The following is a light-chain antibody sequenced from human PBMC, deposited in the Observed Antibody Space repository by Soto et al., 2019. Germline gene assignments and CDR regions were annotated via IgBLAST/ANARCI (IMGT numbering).Light chain of an antibody. CDR1: SSDVGTYNL. CDR2: EGS. J-gene: IGLJ3*02. V-gene: IGLV2-23*01. CDR3: CSYAGGSTWV. Sequence: QSALTQPASVSVSPGQSITISCTGTSSDVGTYNLVSWYQQHPGKAPKVIINEGSKRPSGVSNRFSGSKSGNTASLTISGLQAEDEADYYCCSYAGGSTWVFGGGTKLTVL.